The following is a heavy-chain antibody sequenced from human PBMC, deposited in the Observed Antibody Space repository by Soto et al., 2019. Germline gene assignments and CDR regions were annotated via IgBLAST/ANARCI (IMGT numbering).Heavy chain of an antibody. CDR1: GFAFIKFG. CDR2: ISYDGSYQ. J-gene: IGHJ4*02. D-gene: IGHD1-26*01. V-gene: IGHV3-30*18. CDR3: AKGGEVGGVLGDH. Sequence: QVQLVESGGGVVQPGTSVRLSCEASGFAFIKFGMHWVRQAPGKGLEWVAFISYDGSYQYYADSVQGRLTITRDNSMNTLNMQLNSLRREDTAVYYCAKGGEVGGVLGDHWGQGTLVTVSS.